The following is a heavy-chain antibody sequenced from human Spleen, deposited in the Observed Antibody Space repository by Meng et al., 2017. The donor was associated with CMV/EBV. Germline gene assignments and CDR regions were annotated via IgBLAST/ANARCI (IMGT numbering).Heavy chain of an antibody. CDR2: ISYDGSNK. J-gene: IGHJ4*02. D-gene: IGHD6-19*01. CDR1: GFTFSNYG. Sequence: SCAASGFTFSNYGMHWVRQAPGKGLEWVAVISYDGSNKYYADSVKGRFTISRDNSENTLYLEMNSLRAEDTAIYYCAKQGYSSGPPDYWGQGTLVTVSS. V-gene: IGHV3-30*18. CDR3: AKQGYSSGPPDY.